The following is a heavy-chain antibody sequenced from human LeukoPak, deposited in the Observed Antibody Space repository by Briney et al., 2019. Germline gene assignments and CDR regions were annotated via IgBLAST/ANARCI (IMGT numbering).Heavy chain of an antibody. CDR2: INPNSGGT. Sequence: AASVKVSCKASGYTFTGYYMHWVRQAPGQGLEWMGWINPNSGGTNYAQKFQGRVTMTRDTSISTAYMELSRLRSDDTAVYYCARVSILYYYYMDVWGKGTTVTVSS. J-gene: IGHJ6*03. CDR3: ARVSILYYYYMDV. D-gene: IGHD2-21*01. CDR1: GYTFTGYY. V-gene: IGHV1-2*02.